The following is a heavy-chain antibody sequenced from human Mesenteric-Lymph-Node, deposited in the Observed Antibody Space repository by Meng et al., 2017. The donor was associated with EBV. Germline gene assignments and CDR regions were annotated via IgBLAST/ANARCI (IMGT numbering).Heavy chain of an antibody. V-gene: IGHV4-61*01. Sequence: QGRLREAAPGLGKPSGTPSLTCTVSGGSVSSGSYYWSWIRQPPGKGLEWIGYIYYSGSANYNPSLKSRVTISVDTSKNQFSLKLSSVTAADTAVYYCGRGRTYWYFDLWGRGTLVTVSS. CDR1: GGSVSSGSYY. J-gene: IGHJ2*01. CDR3: GRGRTYWYFDL. CDR2: IYYSGSA.